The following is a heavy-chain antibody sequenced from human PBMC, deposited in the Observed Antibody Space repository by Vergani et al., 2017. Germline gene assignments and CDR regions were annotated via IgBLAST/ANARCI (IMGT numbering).Heavy chain of an antibody. CDR1: GGTFSSYA. CDR3: ERGDYGDYVLPAPVDY. J-gene: IGHJ4*02. V-gene: IGHV1-69*01. CDR2: IIPIFGTA. D-gene: IGHD4-17*01. Sequence: QVQLVQSGAEVKKPGSSVKVSCKASGGTFSSYAISWVRQAPGQGLEWMGGIIPIFGTANYAQKFQGRVPITADESTSTAYMELSSLRSEDTAVYYCERGDYGDYVLPAPVDYWGQGTLVTVSS.